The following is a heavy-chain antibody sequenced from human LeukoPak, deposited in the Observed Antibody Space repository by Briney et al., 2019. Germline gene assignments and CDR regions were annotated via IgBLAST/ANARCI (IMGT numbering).Heavy chain of an antibody. CDR3: ARTMVRGVTTPYNWFDP. D-gene: IGHD3-10*01. V-gene: IGHV1-2*02. J-gene: IGHJ5*02. CDR1: GYTFTGYY. CDR2: INPNSGGT. Sequence: ASVKVSCKASGYTFTGYYMHWVRQAPGQGLEWMGWINPNSGGTNYAQKFQGRVTMTRDTSISTAYMELSRLRSDDTAVYYCARTMVRGVTTPYNWFDPWSQGTLVTVSS.